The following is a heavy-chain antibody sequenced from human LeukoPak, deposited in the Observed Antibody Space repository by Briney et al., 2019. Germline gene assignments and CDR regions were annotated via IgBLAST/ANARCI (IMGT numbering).Heavy chain of an antibody. CDR1: GGTFSSYA. V-gene: IGHV1-69*13. CDR2: IIPIFGTA. CDR3: ARRVYSNYEELDY. Sequence: SVKVSCKASGGTFSSYAISWVRQAPGQGLEWMGGIIPIFGTANYAQKFQGRVTITADESTSTAYMELSSLRSEDTAVYYCARRVYSNYEELDYWGQGTLVTVSS. D-gene: IGHD4-11*01. J-gene: IGHJ4*02.